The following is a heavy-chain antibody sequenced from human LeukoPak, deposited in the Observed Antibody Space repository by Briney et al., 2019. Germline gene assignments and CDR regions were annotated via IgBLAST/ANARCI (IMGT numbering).Heavy chain of an antibody. CDR1: GYSFTSYW. Sequence: GESLKISCKASGYSFTSYWIGWVRQMPGKGLEWMGVIDPSDSDIRYTPSFQGQVTISADKSLSTAYLQWNSLKASDTAIYYCARQTAMGRSGDYWGQGTLVTVSS. D-gene: IGHD7-27*01. CDR3: ARQTAMGRSGDY. CDR2: IDPSDSDI. J-gene: IGHJ4*02. V-gene: IGHV5-51*01.